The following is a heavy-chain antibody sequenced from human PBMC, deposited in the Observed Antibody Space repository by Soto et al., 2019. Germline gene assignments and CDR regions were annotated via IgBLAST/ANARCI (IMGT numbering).Heavy chain of an antibody. J-gene: IGHJ4*02. CDR3: ASGGNSDYFDY. V-gene: IGHV4-38-2*01. CDR1: GYSISSGHY. Sequence: SETLSLTCAVSGYSISSGHYWGWIRQPPGKGLEWIGNMYHSGSTYYNPSLKSRVTISVDTSKNQFSLKLSSVTAADTAVYHCASGGNSDYFDYWGQGTLVTVSS. D-gene: IGHD2-21*02. CDR2: MYHSGST.